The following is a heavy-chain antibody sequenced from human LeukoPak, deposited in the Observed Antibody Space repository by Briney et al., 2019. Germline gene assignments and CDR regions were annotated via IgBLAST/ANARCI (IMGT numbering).Heavy chain of an antibody. J-gene: IGHJ6*02. Sequence: SETLSLTCAVYGGSFSGYYWSWIRQPPGKGLEWIGEINHSGSTNYNPSLKSRVTISVDTSKNQFSLKLSSVTAADTAVYYCARSVLMVYAIRDYYYGMDVWGQGTTVTVSS. CDR2: INHSGST. CDR3: ARSVLMVYAIRDYYYGMDV. V-gene: IGHV4-34*01. CDR1: GGSFSGYY. D-gene: IGHD2-8*01.